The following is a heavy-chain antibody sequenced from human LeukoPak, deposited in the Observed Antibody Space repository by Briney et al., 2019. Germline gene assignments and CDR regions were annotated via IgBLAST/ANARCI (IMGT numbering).Heavy chain of an antibody. D-gene: IGHD3-10*01. CDR2: IRYDGSKD. Sequence: GGSLRLSCAASGFTFNNYGMHWVRQAAGKGLEWVAFIRYDGSKDYYADSVKGRFTISRDNSKNTLYLQMSSLRPDDTAVYYCAKVHGCYYFLQHWGQGTLVTVST. J-gene: IGHJ1*01. CDR1: GFTFNNYG. V-gene: IGHV3-30*02. CDR3: AKVHGCYYFLQH.